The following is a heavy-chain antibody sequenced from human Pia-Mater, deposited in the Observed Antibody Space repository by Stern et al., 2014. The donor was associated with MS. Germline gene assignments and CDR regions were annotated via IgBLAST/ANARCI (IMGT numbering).Heavy chain of an antibody. Sequence: QIPLKESGPTLVKPTQTLTLTCTLSGVSHNSSGVGVSWIRQPPGKALEWLALVFWDDEKHYSPSLKGRLTITKDNSKDQVILTMTNMDPVDTATYYCVHDEGHWGRGILVTVSS. CDR2: VFWDDEK. J-gene: IGHJ4*02. CDR1: GVSHNSSGVG. V-gene: IGHV2-5*02. CDR3: VHDEGH.